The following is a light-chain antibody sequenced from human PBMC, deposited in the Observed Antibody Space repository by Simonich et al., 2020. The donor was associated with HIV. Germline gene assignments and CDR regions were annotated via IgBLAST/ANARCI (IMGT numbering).Light chain of an antibody. J-gene: IGKJ1*01. CDR1: QSVGSN. CDR2: EAP. CDR3: QQYNNWPRGT. V-gene: IGKV3D-11*02. Sequence: EIVLTQSPATLSLSPGERAALSCRASQSVGSNLAWYQQKLGQAPRLLIYEAPNRATGIPARFSGSGPGTDFTLTISSLEPEDFAVYYCQQYNNWPRGTFGQGTKVEIK.